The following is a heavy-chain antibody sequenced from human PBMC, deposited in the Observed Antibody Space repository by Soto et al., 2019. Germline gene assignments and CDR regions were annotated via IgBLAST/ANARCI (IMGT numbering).Heavy chain of an antibody. CDR1: GFTFSSYG. CDR2: ISYDGSNK. V-gene: IGHV3-30*18. Sequence: QVQLVESGGGVVQPGRSLRLSCAASGFTFSSYGMHWVRQAPGKGLEWVAVISYDGSNKYYADSVKGRFTISRDNSKNTLYLQMNSLRAEDTAVYYCAKGVTYYYDSSGYYSDYFDYWGQGTLFTVSS. J-gene: IGHJ4*02. D-gene: IGHD3-22*01. CDR3: AKGVTYYYDSSGYYSDYFDY.